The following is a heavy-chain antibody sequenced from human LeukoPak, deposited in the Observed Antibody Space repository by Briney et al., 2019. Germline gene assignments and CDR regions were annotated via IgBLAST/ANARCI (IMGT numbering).Heavy chain of an antibody. CDR2: ISGSGGST. CDR3: AKGLAFWSGYYGYGMDV. J-gene: IGHJ6*02. CDR1: GFTFSSYA. D-gene: IGHD3-3*01. V-gene: IGHV3-23*01. Sequence: GVSLRLSCAASGFTFSSYAMSRVRQAPGKGLEWVSAISGSGGSTYYADSVKGRFTISRDNSKNTLYLQMNSLRAEDTAVYYCAKGLAFWSGYYGYGMDVWGQGTTVTVSS.